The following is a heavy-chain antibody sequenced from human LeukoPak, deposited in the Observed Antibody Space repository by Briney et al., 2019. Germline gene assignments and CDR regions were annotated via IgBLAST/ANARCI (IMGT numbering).Heavy chain of an antibody. J-gene: IGHJ4*02. V-gene: IGHV3-7*01. CDR1: GFTFDDYA. CDR2: INQDGTEK. D-gene: IGHD4-17*01. CDR3: ARDYSTVTTFFDY. Sequence: GGSLRLSCAASGFTFDDYAMRWVRRVPGKGLEWVANINQDGTEKYYVDSVKGRFTISRDNAKNSLYLQMNSLRAEDTAVYYCARDYSTVTTFFDYWGQGTLVTVSS.